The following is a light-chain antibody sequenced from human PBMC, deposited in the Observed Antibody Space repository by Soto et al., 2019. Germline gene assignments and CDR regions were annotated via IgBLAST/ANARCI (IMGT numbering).Light chain of an antibody. CDR1: QSVSSSY. Sequence: EIVLTQSPSTLPLSTGDGATLSCSASQSVSSSYLAWYQQKPGQAPRLLIYGASSRATGIPDRFSGSGSGTDFTLTISRLEPEDFAVYYCQQYGSSPPITFGQGTRLEI. J-gene: IGKJ5*01. V-gene: IGKV3-20*01. CDR3: QQYGSSPPIT. CDR2: GAS.